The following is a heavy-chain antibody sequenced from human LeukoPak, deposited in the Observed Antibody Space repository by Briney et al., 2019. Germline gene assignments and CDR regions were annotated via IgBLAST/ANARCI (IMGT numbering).Heavy chain of an antibody. D-gene: IGHD3-22*01. V-gene: IGHV3-9*01. J-gene: IGHJ4*02. CDR2: ISWNSGSI. Sequence: PGRSLRLSCAASGFTFDDYAMHWVRQVPGKGLQWVSGISWNSGSIGYADSVKGRFTISRDNAKNSLYLQMNSLRAEDTALYYCAKDIRSYYYDSSGYDYWGQGTLVTVSS. CDR3: AKDIRSYYYDSSGYDY. CDR1: GFTFDDYA.